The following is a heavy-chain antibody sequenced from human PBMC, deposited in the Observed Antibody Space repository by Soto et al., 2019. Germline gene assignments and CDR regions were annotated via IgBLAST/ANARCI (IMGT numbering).Heavy chain of an antibody. CDR3: ARAGALDGWYSGWFDP. D-gene: IGHD6-19*01. J-gene: IGHJ5*02. CDR2: INPNSGGT. Sequence: ASVKVSCKASGYTFTGYYMHWVRQAPGQGLEWMGWINPNSGGTNYAQKFQGWVTMTRDTSISTAYMELSRLRSDDTAVYYCARAGALDGWYSGWFDPWGQGTLVTVSS. V-gene: IGHV1-2*04. CDR1: GYTFTGYY.